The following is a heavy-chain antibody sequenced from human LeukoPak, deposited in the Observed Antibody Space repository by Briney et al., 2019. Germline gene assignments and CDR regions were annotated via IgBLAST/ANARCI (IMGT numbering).Heavy chain of an antibody. CDR2: ISGSGGNT. CDR3: ARSPGGYDWYFDL. CDR1: GFTFNIYV. V-gene: IGHV3-23*01. J-gene: IGHJ2*01. D-gene: IGHD5-12*01. Sequence: GGSLRLSCAASGFTFNIYVMNWVRQAPGKGLEWVSGISGSGGNTNYADSVKGRFTISRDNAKNSLYLQMNSLRAEDTAVYYCARSPGGYDWYFDLWGRGTLVTVSS.